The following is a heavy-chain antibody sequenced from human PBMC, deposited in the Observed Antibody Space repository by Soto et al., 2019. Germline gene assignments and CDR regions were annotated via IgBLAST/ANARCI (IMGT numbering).Heavy chain of an antibody. D-gene: IGHD5-12*01. V-gene: IGHV3-30*18. CDR2: TSHDGTNK. CDR1: GFTFSRYG. CDR3: AKETVATIRPTRIYYYYGLDV. Sequence: QVQLVESGGGVVQPGRSLRLSCATSGFTFSRYGIHWVRQAPGKGLEWVAVTSHDGTNKYYTDSVKGRFIISRDNSKNTLYLEMNSLRAEDTDVYYCAKETVATIRPTRIYYYYGLDVWGQGTTVSVSS. J-gene: IGHJ6*02.